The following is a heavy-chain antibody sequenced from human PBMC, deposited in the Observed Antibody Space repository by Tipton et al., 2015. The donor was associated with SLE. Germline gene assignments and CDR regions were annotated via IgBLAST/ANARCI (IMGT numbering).Heavy chain of an antibody. Sequence: QLVQSGAEVKKPGESLKISCKGSGYSFTSYWIGWVRQMPGKGLEWVANIKPDGSDKYYVDSMKGRFSISRDNARNSLYLQMNSLRAEDTAVYYCARVVSTGHDYWGQGTLVTVSS. CDR3: ARVVSTGHDY. CDR1: GYSFTSYW. D-gene: IGHD2-2*01. CDR2: IKPDGSDK. J-gene: IGHJ4*02. V-gene: IGHV3-7*04.